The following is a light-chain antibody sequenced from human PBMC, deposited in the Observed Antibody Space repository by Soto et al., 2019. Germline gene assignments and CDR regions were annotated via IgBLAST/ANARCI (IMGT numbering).Light chain of an antibody. Sequence: DIQMTQSPSSLSASVGDRVTITCRASQSISSYLNWYQQKPGKAPKLLIYAASSLQSGVPSRFSGSGSGTDFTLTISSLQPEDFATYSCHQSYSTPCKTFGQGTKVDIK. CDR2: AAS. V-gene: IGKV1-39*01. J-gene: IGKJ1*01. CDR3: HQSYSTPCKT. CDR1: QSISSY.